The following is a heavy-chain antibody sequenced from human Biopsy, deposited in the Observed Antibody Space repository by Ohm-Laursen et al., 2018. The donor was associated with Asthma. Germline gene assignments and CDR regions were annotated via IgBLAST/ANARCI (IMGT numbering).Heavy chain of an antibody. J-gene: IGHJ6*02. Sequence: SQTLSLTWSVSGGSMTPTSHYWDWIRQPPGKGLEWIGYISYGGKTSYNPSLQNRVTISRDTSKNQFSLRLTSVTAADSAVYFCARRITIFGVVQKDHGMDAWGQGTTVIVSS. CDR3: ARRITIFGVVQKDHGMDA. CDR2: ISYGGKT. D-gene: IGHD3-3*01. CDR1: GGSMTPTSHY. V-gene: IGHV4-39*01.